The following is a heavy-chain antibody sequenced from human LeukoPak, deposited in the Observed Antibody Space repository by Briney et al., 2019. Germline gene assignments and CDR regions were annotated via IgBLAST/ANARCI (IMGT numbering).Heavy chain of an antibody. CDR3: ARVWDYYDSSGNFDY. J-gene: IGHJ4*02. CDR1: GYTFTGYY. D-gene: IGHD3-22*01. Sequence: ASVKVSCKASGYTFTGYYMHWVRQAPGQGLEWMGWINPNSGGTNYAQKFQGRVTMTRDTSVSTAYMELSRLRSDDTAVYYCARVWDYYDSSGNFDYWGQGTLVTVSS. V-gene: IGHV1-2*02. CDR2: INPNSGGT.